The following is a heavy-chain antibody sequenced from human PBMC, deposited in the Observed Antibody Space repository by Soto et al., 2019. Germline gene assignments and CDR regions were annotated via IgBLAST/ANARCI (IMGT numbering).Heavy chain of an antibody. CDR3: ARQGVTMIVVVIHFDY. D-gene: IGHD3-22*01. CDR2: IYYSGST. J-gene: IGHJ4*02. V-gene: IGHV4-39*01. CDR1: GGSISSSRYY. Sequence: PETLSLTCTVSGGSISSSRYYAGWIRQPPGKGVEWIGSIYYSGSTYYNPSLKSRVTISVDTSKNHFSLKLSSVTAADTAVYYCARQGVTMIVVVIHFDYWGQGSLVTGS.